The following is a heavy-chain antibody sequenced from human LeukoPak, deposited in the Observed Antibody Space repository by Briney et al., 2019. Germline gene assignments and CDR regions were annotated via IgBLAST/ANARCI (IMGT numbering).Heavy chain of an antibody. Sequence: PGGSLRLSCAASGFTFNTYAMHWVRQAPGKGLEWVAIIWYDGSDKYYADSVRGRFAISRDNSKNTLYLQMNSLRVEDTAVYYCARIVAGSQDYWGQGTLVTVSS. J-gene: IGHJ4*02. V-gene: IGHV3-33*01. CDR1: GFTFNTYA. CDR2: IWYDGSDK. D-gene: IGHD3-16*02. CDR3: ARIVAGSQDY.